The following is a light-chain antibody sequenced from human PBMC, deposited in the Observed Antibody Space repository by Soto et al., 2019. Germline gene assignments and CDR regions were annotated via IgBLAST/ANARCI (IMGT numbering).Light chain of an antibody. CDR1: SSDVGSYNL. V-gene: IGLV2-23*02. CDR3: CSYAGSSTDYV. Sequence: QSALTQPASVSGSSGQSITISCTGTSSDVGSYNLVSWYQQHPGKAPKLMIYEVSKRPSGVSNRFSGSKSGNTASLTISGLQAEDEADYYCCSYAGSSTDYVFGTGTKVTVL. CDR2: EVS. J-gene: IGLJ1*01.